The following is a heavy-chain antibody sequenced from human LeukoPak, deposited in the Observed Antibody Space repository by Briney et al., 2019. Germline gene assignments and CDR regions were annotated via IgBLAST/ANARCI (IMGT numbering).Heavy chain of an antibody. D-gene: IGHD3-9*01. J-gene: IGHJ4*02. V-gene: IGHV3-23*01. CDR1: GFTFSGHG. Sequence: GGSLRLSCAASGFTFSGHGMNWVRQAPGKGLEWVSGITGSGATTYYADSVKGRFTISRDNSKNTLYLQMNSLRAEDTAVYYCAREVSDYDILTGWIDYWGQGALVSVSS. CDR3: AREVSDYDILTGWIDY. CDR2: ITGSGATT.